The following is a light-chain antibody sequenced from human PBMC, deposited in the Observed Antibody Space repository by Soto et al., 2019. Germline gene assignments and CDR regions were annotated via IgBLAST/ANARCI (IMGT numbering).Light chain of an antibody. Sequence: EIVLTQTPGTLSLSPGERATLSCRASQSVTSSHLAWYQQKPGQAPRLLIYGASTRATGIPDRFSGSGSDTDFSLTIRRLDPEDFAMYYCQQYGSSSYTFGQGTRLEIK. V-gene: IGKV3-20*01. CDR3: QQYGSSSYT. CDR2: GAS. J-gene: IGKJ2*01. CDR1: QSVTSSH.